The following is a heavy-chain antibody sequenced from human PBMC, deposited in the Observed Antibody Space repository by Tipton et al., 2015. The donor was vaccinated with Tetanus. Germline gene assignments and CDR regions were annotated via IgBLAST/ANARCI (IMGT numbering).Heavy chain of an antibody. D-gene: IGHD5-24*01. CDR1: GGSFSGYY. CDR2: IHPSGIT. CDR3: GRGTDAYKSGNY. J-gene: IGHJ4*01. V-gene: IGHV4-34*01. Sequence: TLSLTCAVYGGSFSGYYCTWIRQSPGKGLEWIGEIHPSGITDYNPSLKSRVIISVDTSKNQFSLKLSSVTAADSALYFCGRGTDAYKSGNYWGQGTLVTVSS.